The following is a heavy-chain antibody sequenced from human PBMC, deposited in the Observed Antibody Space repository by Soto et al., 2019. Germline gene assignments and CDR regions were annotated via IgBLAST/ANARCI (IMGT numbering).Heavy chain of an antibody. CDR2: IKSKTDGGTT. Sequence: EVQLLESGGGLVKPGGSLRLSCAASGFTFSNAWMSWVRQAPGKGLEWVGRIKSKTDGGTTDYAAPVKGRFTISRDDSKNTLYLQMNSLKTEDTAVYYCTTPYSSSWYPGYGMDVWGQGTTVTVSS. V-gene: IGHV3-15*01. CDR1: GFTFSNAW. J-gene: IGHJ6*02. CDR3: TTPYSSSWYPGYGMDV. D-gene: IGHD6-13*01.